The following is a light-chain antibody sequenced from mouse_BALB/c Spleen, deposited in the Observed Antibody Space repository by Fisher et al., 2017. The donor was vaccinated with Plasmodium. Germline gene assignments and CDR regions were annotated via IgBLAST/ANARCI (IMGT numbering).Light chain of an antibody. CDR3: FQGSHVPPT. CDR1: QSLVYSNGNTY. V-gene: IGKV1-110*01. J-gene: IGKJ1*01. CDR2: KIS. Sequence: VLTQSPLSLPVSLGDQASISCRSSQSLVYSNGNTYLHWYLQKQGQSPKLLIYKISNRFSGVPDRIIGSGSRTDFTLKISRVEAEDLGVYYFFQGSHVPPTFGGGTKLEIK.